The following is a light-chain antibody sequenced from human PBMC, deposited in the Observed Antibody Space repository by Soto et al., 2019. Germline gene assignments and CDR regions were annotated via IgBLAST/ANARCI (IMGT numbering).Light chain of an antibody. J-gene: IGLJ1*01. CDR1: SNDVGHSSF. Sequence: QSALTQPPSASGSPGQSVTISCTGNSNDVGHSSFISWYQQHPGKGPKLIIYEVSKRPSGVPDRFSGSKSGNTASLSVSGPKDEDEADFFCTARANKGKNFFETGTRVPVL. V-gene: IGLV2-8*01. CDR2: EVS. CDR3: TARANKGKNF.